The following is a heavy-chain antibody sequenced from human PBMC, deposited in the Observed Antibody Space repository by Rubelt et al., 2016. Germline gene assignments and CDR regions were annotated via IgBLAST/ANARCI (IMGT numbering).Heavy chain of an antibody. CDR3: ARQWGSTSSDAFDI. V-gene: IGHV5-51*01. Sequence: EVQLVQSGAEVKKPGESLKISCKGSGYSFIRNWICWVRQMHGKCLAWMGLIYPGNSGTRYSPSFQGQVTISSVKSISTAYLQWSNLKASDTAMYYCARQWGSTSSDAFDIWGQGTMVTVAS. D-gene: IGHD2-2*01. CDR1: GYSFIRNW. J-gene: IGHJ3*02. CDR2: IYPGNSGT.